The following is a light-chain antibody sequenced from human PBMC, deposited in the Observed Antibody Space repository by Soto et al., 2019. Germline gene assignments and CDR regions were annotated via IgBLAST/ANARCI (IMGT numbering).Light chain of an antibody. CDR2: GAS. J-gene: IGKJ5*01. Sequence: AIQVTQSPTSLAASLGDRVTITCRSSQDIRNYLGWYQQKPGKAPQLLIYGASSLQRGVSSRFSGSGSGTHFTFTISSLQTEDIATYYCQQYDILPITFGRGTRLENK. CDR3: QQYDILPIT. V-gene: IGKV1-6*01. CDR1: QDIRNY.